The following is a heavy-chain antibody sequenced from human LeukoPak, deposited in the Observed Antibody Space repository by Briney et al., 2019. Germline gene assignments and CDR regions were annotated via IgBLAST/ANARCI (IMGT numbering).Heavy chain of an antibody. CDR1: GGSISSSSYY. Sequence: PSETLSLTCTVSGGSISSSSYYWGWIRQPPGKGLEWIGSIYYSGSTYYNPSLKSRVTISVDTSKNQFSLKLSSVTAADTAVYYCARDYGSGSYSLYYYYYYYMDVWGKGTTVTVSS. D-gene: IGHD3-10*01. CDR2: IYYSGST. V-gene: IGHV4-39*07. CDR3: ARDYGSGSYSLYYYYYYYMDV. J-gene: IGHJ6*03.